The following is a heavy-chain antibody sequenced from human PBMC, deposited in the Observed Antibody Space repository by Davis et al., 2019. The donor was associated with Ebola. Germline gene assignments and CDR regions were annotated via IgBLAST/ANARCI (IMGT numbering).Heavy chain of an antibody. CDR1: GDSVFGKNGA. J-gene: IGHJ4*02. V-gene: IGHV6-1*01. CDR2: TYYTSKWNN. Sequence: PSETLSLTCAISGDSVFGKNGAWNWIRQSPSRGLEWLGRTYYTSKWNNDYAESVKSRIDITPDTSKNHVALQLNSVTPGDSAVYYCARGWLRSGFDLWGQGSLVTVSS. CDR3: ARGWLRSGFDL. D-gene: IGHD5-12*01.